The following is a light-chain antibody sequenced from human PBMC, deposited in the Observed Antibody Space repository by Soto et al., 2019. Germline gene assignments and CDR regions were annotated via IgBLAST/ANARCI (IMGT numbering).Light chain of an antibody. V-gene: IGKV3-15*01. CDR2: GAF. J-gene: IGKJ4*01. CDR1: QSVAGN. Sequence: EIVMTQSPATLSVSPGEGATLSCWASQSVAGNLAWYQQKPGQAPRLLIYGAFTRATGIPATFSGSGSGTEFTLTISSLQSEDFAVYYCQQYGSSPLTFGGGTKVEIK. CDR3: QQYGSSPLT.